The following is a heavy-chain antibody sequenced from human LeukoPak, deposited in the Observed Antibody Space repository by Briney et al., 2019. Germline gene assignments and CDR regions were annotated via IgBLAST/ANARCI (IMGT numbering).Heavy chain of an antibody. J-gene: IGHJ4*02. V-gene: IGHV3-48*03. D-gene: IGHD6-19*01. CDR3: AREDSSGLDY. CDR2: ISSSGSTI. CDR1: GFTFSSYE. Sequence: PGGSLRLSCAASGFTFSSYEMNWVRQAPGKGLEGVSYISSSGSTIYYADSVKGRFTISRDNAKNSLYLQMNSLRAEDTAVYYCAREDSSGLDYWGQGTLVTVSS.